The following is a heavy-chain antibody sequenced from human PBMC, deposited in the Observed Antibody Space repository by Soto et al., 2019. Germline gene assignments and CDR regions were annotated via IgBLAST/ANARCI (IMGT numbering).Heavy chain of an antibody. J-gene: IGHJ4*02. CDR3: AKDTQAQVATIADY. V-gene: IGHV3-23*01. CDR2: ISGSGGST. D-gene: IGHD5-12*01. CDR1: GFTFSSYA. Sequence: GGSLRLSCAASGFTFSSYAMSWVRQAPGKGLEWVSAISGSGGSTYYADSVKGRFTISRDNSKNTLYLQMNSLRAEDTAVYYCAKDTQAQVATIADYWGQGTLVTVSS.